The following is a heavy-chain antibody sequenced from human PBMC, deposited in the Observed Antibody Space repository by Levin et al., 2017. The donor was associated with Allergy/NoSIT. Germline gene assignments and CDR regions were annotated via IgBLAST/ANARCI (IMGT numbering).Heavy chain of an antibody. Sequence: LSLTCAASGFTFSSYAMHWVRQAPGKGLEWVAVISYDGSNKYYADSVKGRFTISRDNSKNTLYLQMNSLRAEDTAVYYCARDCGGDCYSVFYYYYGMDVWGQGTTVTVSS. CDR1: GFTFSSYA. CDR2: ISYDGSNK. J-gene: IGHJ6*02. CDR3: ARDCGGDCYSVFYYYYGMDV. V-gene: IGHV3-30*04. D-gene: IGHD2-21*02.